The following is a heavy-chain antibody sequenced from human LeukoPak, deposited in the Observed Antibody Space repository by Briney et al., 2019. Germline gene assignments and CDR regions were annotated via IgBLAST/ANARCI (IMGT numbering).Heavy chain of an antibody. CDR1: GYTFTSYG. J-gene: IGHJ6*02. Sequence: GASVKVSCKASGYTFTSYGISWVRQAPGQGLEWMGWISAYNGNTNYAQKLQGRVTMTTDTSTSTAYMELRSLRSDDTAVYDCARGAGYCSSTSCYVFSVDYYYYGMDVWGQGTTVTVSS. CDR2: ISAYNGNT. V-gene: IGHV1-18*01. CDR3: ARGAGYCSSTSCYVFSVDYYYYGMDV. D-gene: IGHD2-2*01.